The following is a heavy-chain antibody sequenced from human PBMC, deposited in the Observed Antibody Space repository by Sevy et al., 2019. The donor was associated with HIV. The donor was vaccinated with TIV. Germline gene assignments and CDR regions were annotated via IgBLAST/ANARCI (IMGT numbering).Heavy chain of an antibody. CDR3: ARVGIFEGSESHFRFIDY. CDR2: INQDGSKK. V-gene: IGHV3-7*01. J-gene: IGHJ4*02. D-gene: IGHD3-10*01. CDR1: GFTFSTYW. Sequence: GGSLRLSCAASGFTFSTYWMTWVRQAPGKGLEWVANINQDGSKKNYVDSMKDRFTISRDNAKNSLYVQMNSLRAEDTAVYYCARVGIFEGSESHFRFIDYWGQGILVTVSS.